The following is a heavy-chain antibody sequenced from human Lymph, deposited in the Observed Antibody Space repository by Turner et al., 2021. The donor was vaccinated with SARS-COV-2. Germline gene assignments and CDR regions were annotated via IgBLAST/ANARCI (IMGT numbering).Heavy chain of an antibody. D-gene: IGHD5-12*01. CDR1: GFTFSSYG. CDR3: ARVKGYNGYDLRYYYGMDV. J-gene: IGHJ6*02. V-gene: IGHV3-33*01. CDR2: IWYDGSNK. Sequence: QVQLVESGVGVVQPGRSLRLSCAASGFTFSSYGMHWVRQAPGKGLEWVAVIWYDGSNKYYADSVKGRFTISRDNSKNTLYLQMNSLRAEDTAVYYCARVKGYNGYDLRYYYGMDVWGQGTTVTVSS.